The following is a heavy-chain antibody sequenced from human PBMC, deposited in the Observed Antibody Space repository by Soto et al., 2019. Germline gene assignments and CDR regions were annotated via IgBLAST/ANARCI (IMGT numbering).Heavy chain of an antibody. CDR1: VVSFSGYY. Sequence: SETVSLTCAFYVVSFSGYYWSWIRHPPGKWLEWIGEINHSGSTNYNPSLKSRVTISVDTSKNQFSLKLSSVTAADTAVYYCARAIAARTGNWHSYGMDVWGQGTTVTLSS. CDR2: INHSGST. CDR3: ARAIAARTGNWHSYGMDV. J-gene: IGHJ6*02. D-gene: IGHD6-6*01. V-gene: IGHV4-34*01.